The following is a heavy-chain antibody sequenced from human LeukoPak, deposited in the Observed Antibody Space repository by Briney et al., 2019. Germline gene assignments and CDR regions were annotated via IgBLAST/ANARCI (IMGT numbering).Heavy chain of an antibody. D-gene: IGHD2/OR15-2a*01. V-gene: IGHV4-39*01. CDR2: IYYSGST. Sequence: SLTCTVYYWRWIRQPPGKGLGWIGIIYYSGSTYYNPSLKGRVTISVDTSKNQFSLKLSSVTAADTAVYYCARAFRARYFDLWGRGTLVTVSS. J-gene: IGHJ2*01. CDR3: ARAFRARYFDL. CDR1: SLTCTVYY.